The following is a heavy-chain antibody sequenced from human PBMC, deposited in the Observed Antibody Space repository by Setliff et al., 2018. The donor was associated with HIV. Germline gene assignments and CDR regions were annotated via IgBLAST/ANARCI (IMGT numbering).Heavy chain of an antibody. CDR3: AVDRHAFDI. V-gene: IGHV3-9*01. CDR1: GFNIEEYA. CDR2: ISWNSVKI. Sequence: GGSMRLSCVGSGFNIEEYAMAWVRQVPGKGLEWVSSISWNSVKIDYADFVKGRFTISRDNAKNSLFLQVNSLRTEDTALYYCAVDRHAFDIWGQGTVVTVSS. D-gene: IGHD5-12*01. J-gene: IGHJ3*02.